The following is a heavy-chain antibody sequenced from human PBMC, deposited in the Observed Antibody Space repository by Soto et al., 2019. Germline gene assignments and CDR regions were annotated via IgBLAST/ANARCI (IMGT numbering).Heavy chain of an antibody. CDR3: AKDLVSGDGLWLMNE. J-gene: IGHJ4*02. Sequence: EVQLLESGGGLVQPGGSLRLSCTASGFTFSDYAMTWVRQAPGKGLECVSGIYGSGGGIQYADSVKGRFTIPRDNYRNTLYLQMNSLRDEDTAVYYCAKDLVSGDGLWLMNEWGQGTLVTVSP. D-gene: IGHD2-21*02. CDR2: IYGSGGGI. V-gene: IGHV3-23*01. CDR1: GFTFSDYA.